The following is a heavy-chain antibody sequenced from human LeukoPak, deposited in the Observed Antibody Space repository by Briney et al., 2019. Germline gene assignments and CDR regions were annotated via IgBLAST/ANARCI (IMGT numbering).Heavy chain of an antibody. Sequence: GGSLRLSCAASGFTFSSYAMSWVRQAPGKGLEWVSAISGSGGSTYYADSVKGRFTISRDNSKNTLYLQVNSLRAEDTAVYYCAKDQQYYYGSGSYYVDYWGQGTLVTVSS. CDR2: ISGSGGST. CDR3: AKDQQYYYGSGSYYVDY. CDR1: GFTFSSYA. V-gene: IGHV3-23*01. J-gene: IGHJ4*02. D-gene: IGHD3-10*01.